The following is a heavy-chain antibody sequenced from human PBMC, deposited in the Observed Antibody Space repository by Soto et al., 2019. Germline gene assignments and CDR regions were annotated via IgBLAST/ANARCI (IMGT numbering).Heavy chain of an antibody. CDR2: IIPIIGII. CDR1: GGTFSTYT. CDR3: AGDPDRHYTDSHASSYP. D-gene: IGHD3-22*01. Sequence: QVQLVQSGAEVKKPGSSVKVSCKASGGTFSTYTITWVRQAPGQGLEWMGRIIPIIGIINYAQKFQGRVTISADKFTDTAYTELPGQKSDDTAVYYCAGDPDRHYTDSHASSYPWGQGTLVTVSS. V-gene: IGHV1-69*08. J-gene: IGHJ5*02.